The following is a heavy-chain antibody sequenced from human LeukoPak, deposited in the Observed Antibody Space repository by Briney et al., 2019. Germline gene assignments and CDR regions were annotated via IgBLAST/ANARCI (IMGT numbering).Heavy chain of an antibody. D-gene: IGHD5-12*01. CDR3: ARTTEGYAGGPGYSYYYMDV. J-gene: IGHJ6*03. Sequence: SETLSLTCTVSGGSISSYYWSWIWQPPGKGLEWIGYIHYSGSTHSNPSLKSRVTISVDTSKNQVSLKLRSVTAADTAVYYCARTTEGYAGGPGYSYYYMDVWGKGTTVTISS. CDR1: GGSISSYY. CDR2: IHYSGST. V-gene: IGHV4-59*01.